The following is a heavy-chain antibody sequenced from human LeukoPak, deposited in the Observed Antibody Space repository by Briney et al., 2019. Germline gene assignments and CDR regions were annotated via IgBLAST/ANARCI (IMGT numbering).Heavy chain of an antibody. CDR1: GGSISSSSYY. D-gene: IGHD3-10*01. J-gene: IGHJ3*02. CDR2: INHSGST. CDR3: ARRRGFDI. Sequence: PSETLSLTCTVSGGSISSSSYYWGWIRQPPGKGLEWIGEINHSGSTNYNPSLKSRVTISVDTSKNQFSLKLSSVTAADTAVYFCARRRGFDIWGQGTMVTVSS. V-gene: IGHV4-39*07.